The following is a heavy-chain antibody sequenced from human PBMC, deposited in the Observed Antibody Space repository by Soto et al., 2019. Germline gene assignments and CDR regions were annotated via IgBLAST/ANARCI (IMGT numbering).Heavy chain of an antibody. D-gene: IGHD2-15*01. V-gene: IGHV3-30-3*01. CDR2: ISYDGGNK. CDR1: GFTFRNYA. Sequence: QVQLVESGGGVVQPGRSLRLSCAASGFTFRNYAMHWVRQAPGKALEWVAVISYDGGNKFYRDYVKGRFTICRDNSKNTLYLQINSLRYEDTAVYYCARGDREDIAVVIGVRPGEYGVDVWGQGTTVTVSS. CDR3: ARGDREDIAVVIGVRPGEYGVDV. J-gene: IGHJ6*02.